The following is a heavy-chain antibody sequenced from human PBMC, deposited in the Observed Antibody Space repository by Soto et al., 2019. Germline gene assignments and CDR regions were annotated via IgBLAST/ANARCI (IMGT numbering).Heavy chain of an antibody. CDR1: GGSSRSYC. J-gene: IGHJ6*02. CDR3: ARDLWGYCGTDCYPLDV. V-gene: IGHV4-59*01. D-gene: IGHD2-21*02. Sequence: PSETQSVTWTVFGGSSRSYCWSWIRQAPGKGLEWIGYLYNSGSTVYNPSLKSRVTISVDTSKNQFSLKLNSVTAADTAVYYCARDLWGYCGTDCYPLDVWGQGTTVTVSS. CDR2: LYNSGST.